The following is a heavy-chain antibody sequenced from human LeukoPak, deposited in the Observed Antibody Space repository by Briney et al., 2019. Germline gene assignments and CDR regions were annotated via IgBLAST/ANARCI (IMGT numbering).Heavy chain of an antibody. CDR3: ARDWPYYDILTGYSPGYGMDV. CDR1: GFTFSSCA. D-gene: IGHD3-9*01. CDR2: ISSSSSYI. J-gene: IGHJ6*02. V-gene: IGHV3-21*01. Sequence: GGSLRLSCAVSGFTFSSCAMNWVRQAPGKGLEWVSSISSSSSYIYYADSVKGRFTISRDNAKNSLYLQMNSLRAEDTAVYYCARDWPYYDILTGYSPGYGMDVWGQGTTVTVSS.